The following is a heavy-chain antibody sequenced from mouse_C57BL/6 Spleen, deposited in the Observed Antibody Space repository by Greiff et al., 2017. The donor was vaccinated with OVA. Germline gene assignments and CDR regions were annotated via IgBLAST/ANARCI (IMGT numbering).Heavy chain of an antibody. D-gene: IGHD2-3*01. J-gene: IGHJ2*01. CDR3: ARAHDGYYGY. V-gene: IGHV1-81*01. CDR2: IYPRSGYT. CDR1: GYTFTSYG. Sequence: QVQLQQSGAELARPGASVKLSCKASGYTFTSYGISWVKQRTGQGLEWIGEIYPRSGYTYYTEKFKGKATLTADKSSSTAYMELRSLTSEDSAVYFCARAHDGYYGYWGQGTTLTVSS.